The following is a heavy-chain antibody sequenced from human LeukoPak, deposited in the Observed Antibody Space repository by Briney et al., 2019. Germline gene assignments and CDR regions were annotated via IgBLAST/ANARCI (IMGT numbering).Heavy chain of an antibody. CDR3: ARQGVATLNYFDY. CDR2: IYYSGST. Sequence: SETLSLTCTVSGGSISSYYWSWIRQPPGKGLEWIGYIYYSGSTNYNPSLKSRVTISVDTSKNQSSLKLSSVTAADTAVYYCARQGVATLNYFDYWGQGTLVTVSS. D-gene: IGHD5-12*01. V-gene: IGHV4-59*08. CDR1: GGSISSYY. J-gene: IGHJ4*02.